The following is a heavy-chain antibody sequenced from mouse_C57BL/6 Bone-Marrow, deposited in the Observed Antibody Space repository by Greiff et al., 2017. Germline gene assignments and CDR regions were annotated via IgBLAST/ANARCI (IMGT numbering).Heavy chain of an antibody. CDR3: SSFDGDYFDF. D-gene: IGHD2-3*01. V-gene: IGHV14-4*01. Sequence: EVQLQQSGAELVRPGASVKLSCTASGFNIKDDYIHWVKQRPEQGLEWIGWIDPEIGDTEYASKFQGKATIPSDTSSNTAYLQLSSLTSEDTAGYYCSSFDGDYFDFWGQGTPLTVAS. CDR2: IDPEIGDT. J-gene: IGHJ2*01. CDR1: GFNIKDDY.